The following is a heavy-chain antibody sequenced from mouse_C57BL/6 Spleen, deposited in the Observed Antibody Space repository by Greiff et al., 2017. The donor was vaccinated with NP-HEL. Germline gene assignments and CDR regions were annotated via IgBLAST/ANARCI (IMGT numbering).Heavy chain of an antibody. CDR2: IHPNSGST. V-gene: IGHV1-64*01. J-gene: IGHJ2*01. CDR3: ARVVKSSYYFDY. CDR1: GYTFTSYW. D-gene: IGHD1-1*01. Sequence: VQLQQSGAELVKPGASVKLSCKASGYTFTSYWMHWVKQRPGQGLEWIGMIHPNSGSTNYNEKFKSKATLTVDKSSSTAYMQLSSLTSEDSAVYYCARVVKSSYYFDYWGQGTTVTVSS.